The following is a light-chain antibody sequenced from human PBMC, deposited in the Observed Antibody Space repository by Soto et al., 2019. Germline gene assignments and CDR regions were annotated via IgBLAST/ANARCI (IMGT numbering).Light chain of an antibody. V-gene: IGKV3-11*01. CDR1: QSVSSY. J-gene: IGKJ5*01. CDR3: QQRSNWPPIT. CDR2: DAS. Sequence: EIVLTQSPATMSLSPWERPTLSCRASQSVSSYLAWYQQKPGQAPRLLIYDASNRATGIPARFSGSGSGTDFTLTISSLEPEDFAVYYCQQRSNWPPITFGQGTRLEI.